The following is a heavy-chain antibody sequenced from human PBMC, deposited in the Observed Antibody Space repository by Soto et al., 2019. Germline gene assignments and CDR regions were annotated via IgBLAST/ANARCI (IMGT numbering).Heavy chain of an antibody. CDR2: IYWDDDK. D-gene: IGHD2-15*01. V-gene: IGHV2-5*02. CDR1: GFSLSTTGVG. J-gene: IGHJ4*02. CDR3: AQRPNRDRWPFDY. Sequence: QITLKESGPTLVKPTQTLTLTCTFSGFSLSTTGVGVGWIRQPPGKALEWLALIYWDDDKRYNPSLKSRLSVTNDTPTTPVVLTMTILYPGATATYYCAQRPNRDRWPFDYWGQVTLATVSS.